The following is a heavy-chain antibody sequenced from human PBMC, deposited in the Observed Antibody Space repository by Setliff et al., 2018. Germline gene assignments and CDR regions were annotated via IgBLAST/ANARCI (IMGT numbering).Heavy chain of an antibody. CDR2: IYSDGSA. Sequence: SETLSLTCSVSGGIIYDHWWTWIRQPAGAGLEWIGRIYSDGSADYNPSLRSRVTISVDKSKNQFFLKLTSMTAADTALYFCARERQGGFLEWAPFDSWGQGVVVTVAS. J-gene: IGHJ4*02. CDR3: ARERQGGFLEWAPFDS. CDR1: GGIIYDHW. V-gene: IGHV4-4*07. D-gene: IGHD3-3*01.